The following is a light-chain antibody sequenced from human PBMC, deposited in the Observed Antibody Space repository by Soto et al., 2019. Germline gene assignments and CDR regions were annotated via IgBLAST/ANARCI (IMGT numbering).Light chain of an antibody. CDR2: DAS. J-gene: IGKJ1*01. CDR1: QRVSRN. V-gene: IGKV3-15*01. CDR3: QQYNSYS. Sequence: EIVMTQSPATLSVSPGERATLSCRASQRVSRNLAWYQQKPGQAPRLLIYDASTRATGIPDRFSGSGSETEFTLTISSLQPDDFATYYCQQYNSYSFGQGTKVDIK.